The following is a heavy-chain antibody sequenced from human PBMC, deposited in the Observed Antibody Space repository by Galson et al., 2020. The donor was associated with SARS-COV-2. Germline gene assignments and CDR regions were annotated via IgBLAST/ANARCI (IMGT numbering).Heavy chain of an antibody. V-gene: IGHV1-18*04. D-gene: IGHD3-16*01. J-gene: IGHJ4*02. CDR1: GYTFNTYG. CDR3: TRDYPSGGGFGGGRRDF. CDR2: ISGNSGDT. Sequence: ASVKVSCKTSGYTFNTYGVTWVRQAPGQGLEWVGWISGNSGDTNYARSLQGRLTLTADTSTSTAYMELRSLRSDDTAMYYCTRDYPSGGGFGGGRRDFWGQGTLVTVSS.